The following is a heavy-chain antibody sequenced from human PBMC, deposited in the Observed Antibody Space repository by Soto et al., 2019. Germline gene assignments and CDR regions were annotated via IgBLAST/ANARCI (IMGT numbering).Heavy chain of an antibody. CDR1: GFTFSSYS. D-gene: IGHD2-2*01. V-gene: IGHV3-21*01. CDR3: ARDIDSTSCYAGCYAFDI. CDR2: ISSSSSYI. J-gene: IGHJ3*02. Sequence: GGSLRLSCAASGFTFSSYSMNWVRQAPGKGLEWVSSISSSSSYIYYADSVKGRFTISRDNAKNSLYLQMNSLRAEDTAVYYCARDIDSTSCYAGCYAFDIWGQGTMVTVSS.